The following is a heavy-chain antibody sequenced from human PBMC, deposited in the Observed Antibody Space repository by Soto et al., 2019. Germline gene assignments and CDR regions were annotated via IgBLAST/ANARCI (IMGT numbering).Heavy chain of an antibody. CDR3: YNSVQYY. D-gene: IGHD1-1*01. V-gene: IGHV2-5*01. Sequence: QITLKESGPTLVKPTQTLTLTCTFSGFSLSNNGVGVGWVRQAPGKALEWLALIYCNDDKRYSPSLKSRLTITKDTSKNQVVLTMTNLDPVDTATYYCYNSVQYYWGQGTLVTVSS. J-gene: IGHJ4*02. CDR2: IYCNDDK. CDR1: GFSLSNNGVG.